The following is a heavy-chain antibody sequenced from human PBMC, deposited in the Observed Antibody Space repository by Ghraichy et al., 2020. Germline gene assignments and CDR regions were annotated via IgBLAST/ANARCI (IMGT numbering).Heavy chain of an antibody. CDR3: AREWSMFDSYYYYGMDV. Sequence: GGSLRLSCAASGFTFSSYWMSWVRQAPGKGLEWVANIKQDGSEKYYVDSVKGRFTISRDNAKNSLYLQMNSLRAEDTAVYYCAREWSMFDSYYYYGMDVWGQGTTVTVSS. V-gene: IGHV3-7*01. CDR1: GFTFSSYW. D-gene: IGHD3-9*01. J-gene: IGHJ6*02. CDR2: IKQDGSEK.